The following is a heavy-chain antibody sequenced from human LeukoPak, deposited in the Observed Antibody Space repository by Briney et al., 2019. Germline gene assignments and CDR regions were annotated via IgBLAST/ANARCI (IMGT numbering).Heavy chain of an antibody. V-gene: IGHV4-4*07. D-gene: IGHD6-13*01. CDR3: ARDSTYSSKWSYGSFDY. CDR1: DGSISNYY. CDR2: IYTSGSS. Sequence: PSETLSLTCTVSDGSISNYYWSWIRQPAGKGLEWIGRIYTSGSSNYNPSLKSRVTMSVDTPKNQSSLKLSSVTAAGTAMYYCARDSTYSSKWSYGSFDYWGQGTLVTVSS. J-gene: IGHJ4*02.